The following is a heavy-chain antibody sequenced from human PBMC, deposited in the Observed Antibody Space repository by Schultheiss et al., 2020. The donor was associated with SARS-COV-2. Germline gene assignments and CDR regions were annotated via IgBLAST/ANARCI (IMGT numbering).Heavy chain of an antibody. CDR3: ARLPTYSSGWSEDY. Sequence: SGPTLVKPTETLTLTCTVSGFSLSNARMGVSWIRQPPGKALEWLAHIFSNDEKSYSTSLKSRLTISKDTSKNQVVLTMTNMDPVDTATYYCARLPTYSSGWSEDYWGQGTLVTVSS. D-gene: IGHD6-19*01. V-gene: IGHV2-26*01. CDR1: GFSLSNARMG. J-gene: IGHJ4*02. CDR2: IFSNDEK.